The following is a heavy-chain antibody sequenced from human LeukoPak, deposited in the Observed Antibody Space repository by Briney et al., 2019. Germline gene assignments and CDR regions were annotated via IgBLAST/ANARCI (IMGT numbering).Heavy chain of an antibody. CDR1: GGSISSGSYY. CDR3: ARSVYYYDSSGYYPLFDY. D-gene: IGHD3-22*01. V-gene: IGHV4-61*02. CDR2: IYTSGST. Sequence: KSSQTLFLTCTVSGGSISSGSYYWSWIRQPAGKGLEWIGRIYTSGSTNYNPSLKSRVTISVDTSKNQFSLKLSSVTAADTAVYYCARSVYYYDSSGYYPLFDYWGQGTLVTVSS. J-gene: IGHJ4*02.